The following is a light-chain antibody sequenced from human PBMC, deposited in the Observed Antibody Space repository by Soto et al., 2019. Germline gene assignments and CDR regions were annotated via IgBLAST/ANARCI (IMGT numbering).Light chain of an antibody. CDR2: AAS. J-gene: IGKJ3*01. CDR1: QGISSY. V-gene: IGKV1-9*01. Sequence: DIQLTQSPSFLSASVGDRVTITCRASQGISSYLAWYQQKPGKAPKLLIYAASTLQSGVPSRFSGSGSGTEFTLTISSLQPENFATYYCQQLNSYTFSPGTKVDIK. CDR3: QQLNSYT.